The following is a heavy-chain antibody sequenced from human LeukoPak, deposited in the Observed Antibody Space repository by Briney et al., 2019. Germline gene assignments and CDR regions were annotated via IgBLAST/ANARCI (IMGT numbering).Heavy chain of an antibody. CDR1: GGSISSSSYY. V-gene: IGHV4-39*01. CDR3: ARHAYYYDSSGYYLDY. J-gene: IGHJ4*02. Sequence: PSETLSLTCTVSGGSISSSSYYWGRIRQPPGKGLEWIGSIYYSGSTYYNPSLKSRVTISVDTSKNQFSLKLSSVTAADAAVYYCARHAYYYDSSGYYLDYWGQGTLVTVSS. D-gene: IGHD3-22*01. CDR2: IYYSGST.